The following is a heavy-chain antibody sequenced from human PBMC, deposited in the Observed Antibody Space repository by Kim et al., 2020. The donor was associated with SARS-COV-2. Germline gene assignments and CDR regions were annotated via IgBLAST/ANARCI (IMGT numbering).Heavy chain of an antibody. V-gene: IGHV3-43*02. CDR1: GFTFDDYA. CDR2: ISGDGGST. CDR3: AKDRTSYYYDSSGLDAFDI. J-gene: IGHJ3*02. Sequence: GGSLRLSCAASGFTFDDYAMHWVRQAPGKGLEWVSLISGDGGSTYYADSVKGRFTISRDNSKNSLYLQMNSLRTEDTALYYCAKDRTSYYYDSSGLDAFDIWGQGTMVTVSS. D-gene: IGHD3-22*01.